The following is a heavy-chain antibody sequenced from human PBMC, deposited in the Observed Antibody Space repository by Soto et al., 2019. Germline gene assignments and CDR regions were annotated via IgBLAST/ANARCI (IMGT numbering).Heavy chain of an antibody. CDR2: IYYSGST. J-gene: IGHJ5*02. D-gene: IGHD2-2*01. Sequence: QLQLQESGPGLVKPSETLSLTCTVSGGSISSSSYYWGWIRQPPGKGLEWIGSIYYSGSTYYNPSLKSRVTISVDTSKNQFSLKLSSVTAADTAVYYCARHGAPYCSSTSCYPVVHGVNWFDPWGQGTLVTVSS. CDR3: ARHGAPYCSSTSCYPVVHGVNWFDP. CDR1: GGSISSSSYY. V-gene: IGHV4-39*01.